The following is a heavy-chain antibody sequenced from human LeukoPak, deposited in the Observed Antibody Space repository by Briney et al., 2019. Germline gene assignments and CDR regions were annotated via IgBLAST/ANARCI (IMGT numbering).Heavy chain of an antibody. CDR2: IYYSGSS. CDR1: GGSISSYY. Sequence: SETLSLTCTVSGGSISSYYWSWIRQPPGKGLEWIGYIYYSGSSNYNPSLKSRVTISVDTSKNQFSLKLSSVTAADTAVYYCARGGVVVVAGEDWGQGTLVTVSS. D-gene: IGHD2-15*01. J-gene: IGHJ4*02. CDR3: ARGGVVVVAGED. V-gene: IGHV4-59*12.